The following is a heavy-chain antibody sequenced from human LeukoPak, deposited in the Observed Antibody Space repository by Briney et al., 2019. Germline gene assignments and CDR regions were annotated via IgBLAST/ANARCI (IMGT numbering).Heavy chain of an antibody. CDR3: ARLVRGGNWFDP. CDR2: IYYSGST. J-gene: IGHJ5*02. CDR1: GGSISSSSYY. V-gene: IGHV4-39*01. Sequence: SETLSLTCTVSGGSISSSSYYWGWIRQPPGKGLEWIGSIYYSGSTYYNPSLKSRVTISVDTSKNQFSLKLSSVTAADTAVYYCARLVRGGNWFDPWGQGTLVTVSS. D-gene: IGHD3-10*01.